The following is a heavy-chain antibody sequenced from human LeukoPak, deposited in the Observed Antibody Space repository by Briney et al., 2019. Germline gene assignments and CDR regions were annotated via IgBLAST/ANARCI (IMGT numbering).Heavy chain of an antibody. CDR1: GFIFSSYA. D-gene: IGHD3-16*01. Sequence: GGSLRLSRAASGFIFSSYAMHWVRQAPGKGLEWVAVMSYDGSNKYYADSVKGRFTISRDNSKNTLYLQMNSLRAEDTAVYYCARALGGIRIPTNFDYWGQGTLVTVSS. CDR3: ARALGGIRIPTNFDY. J-gene: IGHJ4*02. V-gene: IGHV3-30-3*01. CDR2: MSYDGSNK.